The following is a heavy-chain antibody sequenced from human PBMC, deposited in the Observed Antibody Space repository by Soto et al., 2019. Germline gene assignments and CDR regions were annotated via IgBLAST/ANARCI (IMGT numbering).Heavy chain of an antibody. CDR2: ISSRSDS. D-gene: IGHD2-2*02. J-gene: IGHJ6*02. V-gene: IGHV3-21*01. Sequence: PGGPLRLSCVASGFSFSTYSINWGRRAPGKGLEWVSSISSRSDSYYPASVKGLFTISRDNTKNSVSLQMSSLRAEDTAVYYCAKEYTAWPLAYGLDVWGQGTTVTVSS. CDR3: AKEYTAWPLAYGLDV. CDR1: GFSFSTYS.